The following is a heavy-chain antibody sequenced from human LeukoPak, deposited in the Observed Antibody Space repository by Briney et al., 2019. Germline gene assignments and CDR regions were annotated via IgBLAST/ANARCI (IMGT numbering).Heavy chain of an antibody. CDR1: GGSIASSGYY. CDR3: VRQRSSGWSLHY. D-gene: IGHD6-13*01. J-gene: IGHJ4*02. Sequence: SETLSLTRTVSGGSIASSGYYWAWIRQPPGKGLEWIGSIYYSGSTYYNPSLKSRVTISVDTSKNQFSLNLSSVTAADTAMYYCVRQRSSGWSLHYWGQGTLVTVSS. CDR2: IYYSGST. V-gene: IGHV4-39*01.